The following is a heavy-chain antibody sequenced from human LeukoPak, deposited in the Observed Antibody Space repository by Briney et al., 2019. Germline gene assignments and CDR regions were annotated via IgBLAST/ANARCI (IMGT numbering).Heavy chain of an antibody. V-gene: IGHV3-74*01. CDR3: ARGRPHGNDY. Sequence: GGSLRLSCAASGFTFSSYWMNWVRHASGKGLVWVSRIASDGSSTTYADSVKGRFSISRDNAKNTLYLQMNSLRVEDTAVYYCARGRPHGNDYWGQGTTVTVSS. D-gene: IGHD4-23*01. J-gene: IGHJ4*03. CDR1: GFTFSSYW. CDR2: IASDGSST.